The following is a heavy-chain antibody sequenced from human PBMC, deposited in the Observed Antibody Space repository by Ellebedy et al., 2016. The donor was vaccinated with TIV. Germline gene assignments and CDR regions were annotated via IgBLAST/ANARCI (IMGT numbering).Heavy chain of an antibody. CDR3: AKDMGVAFDY. J-gene: IGHJ4*02. CDR2: ISWNSGSI. CDR1: GFTFADYA. Sequence: GGSLRLSCAASGFTFADYAMHWVRQAPGKGLEWVSGISWNSGSIGYADSVKGRFTISRDNAKNSLYLQMNSLRAEDTALYYCAKDMGVAFDYWGQGTLVTVSS. D-gene: IGHD2-15*01. V-gene: IGHV3-9*01.